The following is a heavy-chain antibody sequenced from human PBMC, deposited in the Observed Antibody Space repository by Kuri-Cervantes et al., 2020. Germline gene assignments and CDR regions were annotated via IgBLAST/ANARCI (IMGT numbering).Heavy chain of an antibody. CDR2: IYHSGSA. CDR3: AGGAVGYSSSWYYFDY. J-gene: IGHJ4*02. V-gene: IGHV4-38-2*01. Sequence: SETLSLTCAVSGYSISSGYYWGWIRQPPGKGLEWIGSIYHSGSAYYNPSLTSRVTISVDTSKNQFSLKLSSVTAADTAVYYCAGGAVGYSSSWYYFDYWGQGTLVTVSS. D-gene: IGHD6-13*01. CDR1: GYSISSGYY.